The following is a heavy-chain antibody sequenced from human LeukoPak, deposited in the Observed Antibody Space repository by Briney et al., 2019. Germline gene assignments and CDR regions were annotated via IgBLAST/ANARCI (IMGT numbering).Heavy chain of an antibody. J-gene: IGHJ6*03. CDR3: ARPVYDSSGYYPPYYYYYMDV. V-gene: IGHV3-64*01. Sequence: PGGSLRLSCAASGFTFSSYAMHWVRQAPGKGLEYVSAISSNGGSTYYANSVKGRFTISRDNSKNTLYLQMGSLRAEDMAVYYCARPVYDSSGYYPPYYYYYMDVWGKGTTVTVSS. CDR2: ISSNGGST. D-gene: IGHD3-22*01. CDR1: GFTFSSYA.